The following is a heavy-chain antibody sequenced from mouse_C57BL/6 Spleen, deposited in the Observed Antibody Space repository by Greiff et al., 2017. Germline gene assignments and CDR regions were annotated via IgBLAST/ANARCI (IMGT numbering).Heavy chain of an antibody. CDR1: GYTFTDYE. J-gene: IGHJ2*01. CDR3: TRLYGSSNY. V-gene: IGHV1-15*01. Sequence: VHLVESGAELVRPGASVTLSCKASGYTFTDYEMHWVKQTPVHGLEWIGAIDPETGGTAYNQKFKGKAILTADKSSSTAYMELRSLTSEDSAVYYCTRLYGSSNYWGQGTTLTVSS. D-gene: IGHD1-1*01. CDR2: IDPETGGT.